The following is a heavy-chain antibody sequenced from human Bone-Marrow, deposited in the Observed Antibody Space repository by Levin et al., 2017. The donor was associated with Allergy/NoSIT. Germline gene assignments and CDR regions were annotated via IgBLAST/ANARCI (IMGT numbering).Heavy chain of an antibody. Sequence: SSETLSLTCTVSDDFINSGDYYWSWIRQPPGKGLEWIGYIYYSGNTDYNPSLKSRVTISIDTSKKQFSLRLDSVTPADTAVYYCVRDRGFGVLTDMGTFDSWGQGVRVIVSS. CDR3: VRDRGFGVLTDMGTFDS. CDR2: IYYSGNT. CDR1: DDFINSGDYY. J-gene: IGHJ4*02. V-gene: IGHV4-30-4*01. D-gene: IGHD3-3*01.